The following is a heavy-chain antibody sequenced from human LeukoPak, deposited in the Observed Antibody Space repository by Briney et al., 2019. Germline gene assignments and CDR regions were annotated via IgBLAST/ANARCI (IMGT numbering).Heavy chain of an antibody. J-gene: IGHJ6*02. CDR2: ISWNSGSI. V-gene: IGHV3-9*01. Sequence: GGSLRLSCAASGFTFDDYAMHWVRQAPGKGLEWVSGISWNSGSIGYADSVKGRFTISRDNAKNSLYLQMNSLRAEDTALYYCAKDGGSGTLEYGMDVWGQGTTVTVSS. CDR3: AKDGGSGTLEYGMDV. D-gene: IGHD3-10*01. CDR1: GFTFDDYA.